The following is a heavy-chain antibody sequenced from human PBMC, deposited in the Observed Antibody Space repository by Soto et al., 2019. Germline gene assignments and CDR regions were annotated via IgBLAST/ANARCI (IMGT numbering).Heavy chain of an antibody. J-gene: IGHJ6*04. Sequence: SVKVSCKASGGTFSSYAISWVRQAPGQGLEWMGGIIPIFGTADYAQKFQGRVTITADESTSTAYMELSSLRSEDTAVYYCASHSSLRGYCISTSCYGYYYGMDVWGEGTTVTVSS. CDR2: IIPIFGTA. D-gene: IGHD2-2*01. CDR3: ASHSSLRGYCISTSCYGYYYGMDV. CDR1: GGTFSSYA. V-gene: IGHV1-69*13.